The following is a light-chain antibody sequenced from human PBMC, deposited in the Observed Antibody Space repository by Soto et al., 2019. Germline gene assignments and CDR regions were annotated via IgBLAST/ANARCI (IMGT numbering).Light chain of an antibody. V-gene: IGKV3-11*01. CDR2: DAS. Sequence: IVLTQSPSTLYLSPGASAPLSCRATRSVSSYLAWYQQKPGQAPRLLIYDASSRPTDIPARFSGSGSGTDFTLTISSLEPEDFALYYCQQRSNWPITFGQGTRLEFK. CDR1: RSVSSY. J-gene: IGKJ5*01. CDR3: QQRSNWPIT.